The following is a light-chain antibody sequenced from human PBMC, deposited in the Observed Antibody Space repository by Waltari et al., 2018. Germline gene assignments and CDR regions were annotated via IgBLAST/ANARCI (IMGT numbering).Light chain of an antibody. J-gene: IGLJ3*02. CDR3: STWDHSLRAQV. CDR1: SNNIGSYA. Sequence: QSALTQEASVSGTVGQKVTLSCTGNSNNIGSYAVGWYQQISHGAPKTVMFGNSLPSGFPDRCSGSKSGTTASLTISGLQPEDEADYYCSTWDHSLRAQVFGGGTKLTVL. CDR2: GNS. V-gene: IGLV1-44*01.